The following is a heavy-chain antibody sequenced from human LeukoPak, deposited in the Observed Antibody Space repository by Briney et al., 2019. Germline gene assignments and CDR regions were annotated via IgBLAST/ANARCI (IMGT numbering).Heavy chain of an antibody. V-gene: IGHV1-2*02. Sequence: ASVKVSCKASGYTFTRYYMHWVRQAPGQGLEWMGWINPNSGGTNYAQKFQGRVTITRDTSISTAYMELSRLRSDDTAVYYCARGRYCSSTRSRYCSGGSFLYFDYWGQGTLVTVSS. CDR2: INPNSGGT. D-gene: IGHD2-15*01. CDR3: ARGRYCSSTRSRYCSGGSFLYFDY. J-gene: IGHJ4*02. CDR1: GYTFTRYY.